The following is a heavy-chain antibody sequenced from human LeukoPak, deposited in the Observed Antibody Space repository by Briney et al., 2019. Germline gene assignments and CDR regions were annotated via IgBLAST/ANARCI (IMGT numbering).Heavy chain of an antibody. J-gene: IGHJ4*02. D-gene: IGHD6-13*01. CDR1: GFTFSSYG. CDR3: AKMGQQLVRRIYYFDY. V-gene: IGHV3-30*18. Sequence: PGGSLRLSCAASGFTFSSYGMHWVRQAPGKGLEWVAVISYDGSNKYYADSVKGRFTISRDNSKNTLYLQMNSLRAEDTAVYYCAKMGQQLVRRIYYFDYWGQGTLVTVSS. CDR2: ISYDGSNK.